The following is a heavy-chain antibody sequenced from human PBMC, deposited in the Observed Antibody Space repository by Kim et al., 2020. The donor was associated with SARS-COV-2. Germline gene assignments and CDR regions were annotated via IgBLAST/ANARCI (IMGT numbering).Heavy chain of an antibody. V-gene: IGHV4-34*01. Sequence: SETLSLTCAVYGGSFSGYYWSWIRQPPGKGLEWIGEINHSGSTNYNPSLKSRVTISVDTSKNQFSLKLSSVTAADTAVYYCARGPPIYCSSTSCYRRKYYFDYWGQGTLVTVSS. CDR2: INHSGST. D-gene: IGHD2-2*01. J-gene: IGHJ4*02. CDR1: GGSFSGYY. CDR3: ARGPPIYCSSTSCYRRKYYFDY.